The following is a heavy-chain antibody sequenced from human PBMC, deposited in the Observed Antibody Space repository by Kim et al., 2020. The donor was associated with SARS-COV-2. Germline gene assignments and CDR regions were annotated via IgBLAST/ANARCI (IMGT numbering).Heavy chain of an antibody. J-gene: IGHJ4*02. CDR1: GGSISSGDYY. Sequence: SETLSLTCTVSGGSISSGDYYWSWLRQHPGQGLEWIGYITYSGNTSYNPSLRSRVTISIDTSKNQFSLKLSAVTAADTAVYYCARGRSYSDYWGQGTLVTVSS. CDR3: ARGRSYSDY. CDR2: ITYSGNT. V-gene: IGHV4-31*03.